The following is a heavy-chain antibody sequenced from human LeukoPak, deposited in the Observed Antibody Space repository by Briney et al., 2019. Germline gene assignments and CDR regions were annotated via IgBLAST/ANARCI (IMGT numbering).Heavy chain of an antibody. D-gene: IGHD3-16*02. CDR2: IYYSGST. Sequence: SETLSLTCTVSGGSISSSSYYWGWIRQPPGKGLEWIGSIYYSGSTYYNPSLKSRVTISVDTSKNQFSLKLSSVTAADTAVYYCARGREENYDYVWGSYRCTLFDYWGQGTLVTVSS. V-gene: IGHV4-39*01. CDR3: ARGREENYDYVWGSYRCTLFDY. CDR1: GGSISSSSYY. J-gene: IGHJ4*02.